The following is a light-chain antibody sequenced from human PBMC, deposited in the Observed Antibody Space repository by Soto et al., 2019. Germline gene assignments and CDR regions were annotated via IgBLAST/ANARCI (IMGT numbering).Light chain of an antibody. J-gene: IGKJ4*01. CDR2: DAS. CDR1: QSVSSY. V-gene: IGKV3-11*01. CDR3: QQRSDWPST. Sequence: EIVLTQSPAPLSLSPGERATLSCRASQSVSSYLAWYQQKPGQAPRLLIYDASNRATGIPARFSGSGSGTDFTLTISSLEPDDFAVYYCQQRSDWPSTFCGGTKVQIK.